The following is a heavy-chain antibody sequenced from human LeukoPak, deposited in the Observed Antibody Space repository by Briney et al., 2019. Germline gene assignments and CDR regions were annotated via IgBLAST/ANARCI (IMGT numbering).Heavy chain of an antibody. D-gene: IGHD3-10*01. CDR2: IRFDATNK. CDR3: VRDYYGSGTYQGNYYYGMDV. CDR1: GFIFSGSS. V-gene: IGHV3-30*02. J-gene: IGHJ6*02. Sequence: GGSLRLSCAASGFIFSGSSMHWVRQAPGKGLEWVSFIRFDATNKYYADSVKGRFTISRDNSNNTMYLQMNNLRSEDTAVYFCVRDYYGSGTYQGNYYYGMDVWGHGTTVTVSS.